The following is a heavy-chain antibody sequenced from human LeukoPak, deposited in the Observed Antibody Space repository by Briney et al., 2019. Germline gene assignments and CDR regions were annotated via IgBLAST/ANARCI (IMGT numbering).Heavy chain of an antibody. J-gene: IGHJ4*02. CDR3: ARERRGMTCYYDSSGYFSYYFDY. D-gene: IGHD3-22*01. CDR2: IYTSGST. V-gene: IGHV4-4*07. CDR1: GGSISSYY. Sequence: SETLSLTCTVSGGSISSYYWSWIRQPAGKGLEWIGRIYTSGSTNYNPSLKSRVTMSVDTSKNQFSLKLSSVTAADTAVYYCARERRGMTCYYDSSGYFSYYFDYWGQGTLVTVSS.